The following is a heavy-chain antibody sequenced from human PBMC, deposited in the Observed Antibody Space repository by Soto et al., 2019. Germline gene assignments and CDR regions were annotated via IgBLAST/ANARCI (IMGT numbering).Heavy chain of an antibody. J-gene: IGHJ6*02. D-gene: IGHD3-10*01. CDR2: ISDYNGNT. Sequence: QVQLVQSGAEVKKPGASVKVSCKASGYSFTTYGISWVRQAPGQGLEWMGWISDYNGNTNYEKKFQGRVTMTTATSTRTAYMEVKSLRSDDTAVYYCAREGYYSGSESYSPPRYYGMDVWGQGTTVTVS. CDR1: GYSFTTYG. V-gene: IGHV1-18*01. CDR3: AREGYYSGSESYSPPRYYGMDV.